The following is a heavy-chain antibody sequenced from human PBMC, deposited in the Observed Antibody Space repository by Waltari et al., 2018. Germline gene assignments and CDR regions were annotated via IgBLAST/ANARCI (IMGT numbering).Heavy chain of an antibody. CDR2: IKVAGSGT. V-gene: IGHV3-74*01. J-gene: IGHJ5*02. CDR3: ARDWGGGGYSYGWGPLDP. Sequence: EVQLVESGGGLFQPGGSLRLSCAASGFTFRNYWMHWVRQAPGKGLEWGAKIKVAGSGTQCGDPGKGRYTISREKAKNTVYLKTDSVAGEDTALYYCARDWGGGGYSYGWGPLDPWGQGIQVTVDS. CDR1: GFTFRNYW. D-gene: IGHD5-18*01.